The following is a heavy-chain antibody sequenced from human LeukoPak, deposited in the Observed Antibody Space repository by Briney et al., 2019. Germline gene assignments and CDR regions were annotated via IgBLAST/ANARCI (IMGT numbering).Heavy chain of an antibody. D-gene: IGHD4/OR15-4a*01. J-gene: IGHJ4*02. CDR1: DFTFSNYW. CDR2: IKQDGSDK. Sequence: PGGSLRLSCAASDFTFSNYWMTWVRQAPGRGLEWVANIKQDGSDKYYVGSVKGRFTISRDNAKKSLYLQMNSLRAEDTAVYYCARDIVSMADYWGQGTLVTVSS. CDR3: ARDIVSMADY. V-gene: IGHV3-7*01.